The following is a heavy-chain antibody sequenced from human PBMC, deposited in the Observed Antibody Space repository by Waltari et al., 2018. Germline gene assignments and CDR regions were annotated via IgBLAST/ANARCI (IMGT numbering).Heavy chain of an antibody. D-gene: IGHD6-19*01. CDR2: ISAYNGNT. CDR1: GYTFTSYG. Sequence: QVQLVQSGAEVKKPGASVKVSCKASGYTFTSYGISWVRQAPGQGLEWMGWISAYNGNTNDAQKLQGRVTMTTDTSTSTAYMELRSLRSDDTAVYYCARDPGGQWLVPAGEYFDYWGQGTLVTVSS. V-gene: IGHV1-18*01. J-gene: IGHJ4*02. CDR3: ARDPGGQWLVPAGEYFDY.